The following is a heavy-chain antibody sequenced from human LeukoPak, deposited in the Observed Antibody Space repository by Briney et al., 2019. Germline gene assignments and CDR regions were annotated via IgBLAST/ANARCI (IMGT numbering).Heavy chain of an antibody. CDR3: ARAYDSSWHNFDY. CDR1: GFTLSSYA. CDR2: ISYDESQK. V-gene: IGHV3-30-3*01. J-gene: IGHJ4*02. D-gene: IGHD6-13*01. Sequence: GGSLRLSCAASGFTLSSYAMHWVRQAPGKGLEWVAVISYDESQKWYADSVKGRFTISRDISKNTLYLEMDSLRYEDTAVYYCARAYDSSWHNFDYWGQGSLVTVSS.